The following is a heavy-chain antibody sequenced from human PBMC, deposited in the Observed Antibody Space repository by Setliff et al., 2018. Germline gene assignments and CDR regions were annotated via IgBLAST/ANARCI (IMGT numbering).Heavy chain of an antibody. CDR3: ARAHRYFSDTSGYFYDQGRSAFDV. V-gene: IGHV3-20*04. Sequence: PGESLKLSCAASGFAFDDYVMSWVRKAPGKGLEWVSDINRNGGRIGYADPVKGRFTISRDNAKNSLYLQMNSLGAEDTALYYCARAHRYFSDTSGYFYDQGRSAFDVWGQGTVVTVSS. CDR2: INRNGGRI. CDR1: GFAFDDYV. D-gene: IGHD3-22*01. J-gene: IGHJ3*01.